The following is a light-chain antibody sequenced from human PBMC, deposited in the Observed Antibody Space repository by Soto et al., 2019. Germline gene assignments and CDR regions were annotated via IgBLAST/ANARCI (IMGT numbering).Light chain of an antibody. CDR1: QSVSNY. Sequence: EILLTQSPSTLSASPGERATLSCRASQSVSNYLAWYQHKSGQDPRLLIYDASNGASGTPARFRGSGSGTDFTLTTSSLAPEDFAVYYGEHCNNSPHTFGGGTKVESK. V-gene: IGKV3-11*01. J-gene: IGKJ4*01. CDR3: EHCNNSPHT. CDR2: DAS.